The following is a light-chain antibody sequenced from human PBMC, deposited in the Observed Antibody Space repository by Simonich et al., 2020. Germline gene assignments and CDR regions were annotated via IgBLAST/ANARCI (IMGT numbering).Light chain of an antibody. Sequence: QSALTRPPSASGSPGQSVTISCTGTSSDVGGYNYVSWYQQHPGKAPKLMIYEVSKRPSGVPVRFSGSKSGNTASLTVSGLQAEDEADYYCSSYAGSNPLFGGGTKLTVL. CDR2: EVS. V-gene: IGLV2-8*01. CDR1: SSDVGGYNY. CDR3: SSYAGSNPL. J-gene: IGLJ2*01.